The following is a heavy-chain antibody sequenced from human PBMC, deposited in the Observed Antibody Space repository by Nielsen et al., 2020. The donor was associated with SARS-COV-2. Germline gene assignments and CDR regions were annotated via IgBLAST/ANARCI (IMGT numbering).Heavy chain of an antibody. CDR3: ARPRPDFMYGMDV. V-gene: IGHV3-30-3*01. J-gene: IGHJ6*02. Sequence: GESLKISCAASGFTFSSYAMHWVRQAPGKGLEWVAIISYDGSNQAYSDSVKGRFTISRDNSKNTLYLEMNSLRTEDTAVYYCARPRPDFMYGMDVWGHGTTVAVSS. CDR2: ISYDGSNQ. CDR1: GFTFSSYA. D-gene: IGHD3/OR15-3a*01.